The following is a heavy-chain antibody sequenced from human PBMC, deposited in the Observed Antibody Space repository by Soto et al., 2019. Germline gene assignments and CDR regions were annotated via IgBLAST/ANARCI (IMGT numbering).Heavy chain of an antibody. J-gene: IGHJ6*02. CDR2: ISYDGSNK. Sequence: QVQLVESGGGVVQPGRSLRLSCAASGFTFSSYGMHWVRQAPGKGLEWVAVISYDGSNKYYADSVKGRFTVSRDNSKNALYLQMNSLRAEDTAVYYGAKENTVTRPWTCYYYYGMDVWGQGTTVTVSS. V-gene: IGHV3-30*18. D-gene: IGHD4-17*01. CDR1: GFTFSSYG. CDR3: AKENTVTRPWTCYYYYGMDV.